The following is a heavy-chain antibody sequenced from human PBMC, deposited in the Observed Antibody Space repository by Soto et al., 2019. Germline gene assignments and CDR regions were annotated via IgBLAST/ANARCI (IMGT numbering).Heavy chain of an antibody. Sequence: PSETLSLTCAVSGGSISSGGYSWSWIRQPPGKGLEWIGYIYHSGSTYYNPSLKSRVTISVDRSKNQFSLKLSSVTAADTAVYYCAVRYYYGMDVWGQGTTVTVSS. CDR2: IYHSGST. CDR3: AVRYYYGMDV. V-gene: IGHV4-30-2*01. J-gene: IGHJ6*02. CDR1: GGSISSGGYS.